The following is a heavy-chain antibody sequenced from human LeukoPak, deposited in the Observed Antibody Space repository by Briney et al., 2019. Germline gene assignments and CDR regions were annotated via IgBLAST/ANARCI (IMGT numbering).Heavy chain of an antibody. CDR2: IYYSGST. J-gene: IGHJ4*02. CDR1: GGSISSSSYY. D-gene: IGHD3-9*01. V-gene: IGHV4-39*07. CDR3: ARPVRRYDILTGYYRRDNYFDY. Sequence: SETLSLTCTVSGGSISSSSYYWGWIRQPPGKGLEWIGSIYYSGSTNYNPSLKSRVTISVDTSKNQFSLKLSSVTAADTAVYYCARPVRRYDILTGYYRRDNYFDYWGQGTLVTVSS.